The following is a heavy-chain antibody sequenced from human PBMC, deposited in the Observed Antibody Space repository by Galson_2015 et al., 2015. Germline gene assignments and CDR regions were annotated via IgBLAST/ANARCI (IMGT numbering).Heavy chain of an antibody. J-gene: IGHJ4*02. Sequence: SETLSLTCTVSGGSISTSTHYWHWIRQPPGKGLEWIGYIYYSGSTNYNPSLKSRVTISVDTSKNQFSLKLSSVTAADTAVYYCARDRGSGRWLPWAYWGQGTLVTVSS. CDR2: IYYSGST. CDR3: ARDRGSGRWLPWAY. V-gene: IGHV4-61*01. D-gene: IGHD5-24*01. CDR1: GGSISTSTHY.